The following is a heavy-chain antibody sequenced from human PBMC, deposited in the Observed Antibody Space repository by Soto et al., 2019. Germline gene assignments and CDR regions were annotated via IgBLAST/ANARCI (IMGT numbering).Heavy chain of an antibody. Sequence: ASVKVSCKASGYSFTAYYMHWVRQAPGQGLEWMGWINPNSGGTNYAQKFQGRVTMTRDTSISTAYMELSRLSSDDTAVYYCARDAYDYIWGSYRCKPYYFNYWGQGTLVTVSS. CDR2: INPNSGGT. J-gene: IGHJ4*02. CDR1: GYSFTAYY. CDR3: ARDAYDYIWGSYRCKPYYFNY. V-gene: IGHV1-2*02. D-gene: IGHD3-16*02.